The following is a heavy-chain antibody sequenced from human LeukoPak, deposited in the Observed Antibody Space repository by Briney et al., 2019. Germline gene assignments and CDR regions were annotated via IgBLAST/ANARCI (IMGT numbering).Heavy chain of an antibody. V-gene: IGHV3-30*18. CDR3: AKAVAVAGTGYYYYYGMDV. Sequence: GRSLTLSCAASGFTFSSYGMHWVRQAPGKGLEWVAVISYDGSNKYYADSVKGRFTISRDNSKNTLYLQMNSLRAEDTAVYYCAKAVAVAGTGYYYYYGMDVWGQGTTVTVSS. CDR1: GFTFSSYG. D-gene: IGHD6-19*01. CDR2: ISYDGSNK. J-gene: IGHJ6*02.